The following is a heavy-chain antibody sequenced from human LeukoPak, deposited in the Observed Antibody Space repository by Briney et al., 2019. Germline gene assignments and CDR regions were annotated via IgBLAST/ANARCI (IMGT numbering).Heavy chain of an antibody. CDR2: ISGSGGST. CDR3: AKSIMITFGGVIALGDAFDI. CDR1: GFTFSSYA. D-gene: IGHD3-16*02. J-gene: IGHJ3*02. V-gene: IGHV3-23*01. Sequence: GGSLRLSCAASGFTFSSYAMSWVRQAPGKGLEWVSAISGSGGSTYFADSVKGRFTISRDNSKNTLYLQMNSLRAEDTAVYYCAKSIMITFGGVIALGDAFDIWGQGTMVTVSS.